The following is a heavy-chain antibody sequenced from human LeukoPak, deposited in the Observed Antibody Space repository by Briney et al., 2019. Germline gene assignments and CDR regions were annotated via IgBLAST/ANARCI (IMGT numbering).Heavy chain of an antibody. D-gene: IGHD5-18*01. CDR1: GGSISSSSYY. J-gene: IGHJ4*02. CDR2: IYYSGST. V-gene: IGHV4-30-4*08. Sequence: SETLSLTCTVSGGSISSSSYYWGWIRQPPGKGLEWIGYIYYSGSTYYNPSLKSRVTISVDTSKNQFSLKLSSVTAADTAVYYCARGGLWSYFDYWGQGTLVTVSS. CDR3: ARGGLWSYFDY.